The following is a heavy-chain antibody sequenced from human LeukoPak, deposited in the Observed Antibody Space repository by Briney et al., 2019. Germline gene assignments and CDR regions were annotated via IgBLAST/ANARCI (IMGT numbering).Heavy chain of an antibody. Sequence: GGSLRLSCAASGFTFSISGMRWARQAPGKGLEWVSCISTSSRYIYYADSVKGRFTISRDNAKKSLYLQMNSLRAEDTAVYYCAELGTTMIGGVWGKGTTVTISS. V-gene: IGHV3-21*01. D-gene: IGHD3-10*02. CDR3: AELGTTMIGGV. J-gene: IGHJ6*04. CDR2: ISTSSRYI. CDR1: GFTFSISG.